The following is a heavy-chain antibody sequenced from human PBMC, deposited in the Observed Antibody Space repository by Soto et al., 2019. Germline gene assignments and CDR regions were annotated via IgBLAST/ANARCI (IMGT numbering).Heavy chain of an antibody. V-gene: IGHV3-74*01. CDR2: MNSDGSST. D-gene: IGHD6-13*01. Sequence: EVKLVESGGGLVQPGGSLRLSCAASGLTFSSYWMHWVRQAPGKGLVWVSRMNSDGSSTSYADSVKGRFTISRDNAKNTVHLQVNSLRAEDTAVYYCVRGDGGNVRSSSWYRDAFDIWGQGTLVTVSS. CDR1: GLTFSSYW. J-gene: IGHJ3*02. CDR3: VRGDGGNVRSSSWYRDAFDI.